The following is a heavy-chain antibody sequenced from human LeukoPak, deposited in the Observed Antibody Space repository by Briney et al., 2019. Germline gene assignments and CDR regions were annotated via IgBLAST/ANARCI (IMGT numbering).Heavy chain of an antibody. J-gene: IGHJ3*02. CDR3: ARIMVRGVTHAFDS. D-gene: IGHD3-10*01. V-gene: IGHV2-70*11. CDR1: GFSLSTSAMC. Sequence: RAAGPALVKPTQIVTLTCTFSGFSLSTSAMCVSWIRQPPGKALERLARTEWDVDTYYITTLKTRLTISKDTSKKQVVLTMTNMDPVDTATYYSARIMVRGVTHAFDSWGQGTMVTVSS. CDR2: TEWDVDT.